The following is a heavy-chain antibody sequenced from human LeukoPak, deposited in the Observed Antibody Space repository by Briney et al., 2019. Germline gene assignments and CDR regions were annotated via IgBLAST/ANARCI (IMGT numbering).Heavy chain of an antibody. CDR2: INHSGST. Sequence: PSETLSLTCAVYGGSFSGYYWSWIRQPPGKGLEWIGEINHSGSTNCNPSLKSRVTISVDTSKNQFSLKLSSVTAADTAVYYCARRGTEATSPYFDYWGQGTLVTVSS. J-gene: IGHJ4*02. V-gene: IGHV4-34*01. D-gene: IGHD5-12*01. CDR3: ARRGTEATSPYFDY. CDR1: GGSFSGYY.